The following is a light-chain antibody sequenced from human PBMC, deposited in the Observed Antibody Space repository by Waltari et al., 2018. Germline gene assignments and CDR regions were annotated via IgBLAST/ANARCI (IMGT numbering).Light chain of an antibody. CDR2: EVT. V-gene: IGLV2-23*02. J-gene: IGLJ2*01. Sequence: HSALTQPASVSGSPGQSITLSCTGSSSDVWSYHFVSWYQHLPGNAPKLIIYEVTKLTLGVSDRFSGSKSDNAASLTISGLQAEDEADYYCFSYAGSSTFKFGGGTMLTVL. CDR1: SSDVWSYHF. CDR3: FSYAGSSTFK.